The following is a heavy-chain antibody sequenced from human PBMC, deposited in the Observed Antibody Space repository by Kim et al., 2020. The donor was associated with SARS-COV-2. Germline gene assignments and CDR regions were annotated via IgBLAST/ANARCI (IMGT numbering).Heavy chain of an antibody. CDR3: ARGLRGVIRYYYYGMDV. V-gene: IGHV4-34*01. D-gene: IGHD3-10*01. CDR2: INHSEST. J-gene: IGHJ6*02. CDR1: GGSFSGYY. Sequence: SETLSLTCAVYGGSFSGYYWSWIRQPPGKGLEWIGEINHSESTNYNPSLKSRVTISVDTSKNQFSLKLSSVTAADTAVYYCARGLRGVIRYYYYGMDVWGPGTTVTVSS.